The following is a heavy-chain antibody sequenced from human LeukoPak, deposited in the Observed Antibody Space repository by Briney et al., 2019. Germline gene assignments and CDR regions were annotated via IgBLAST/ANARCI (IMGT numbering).Heavy chain of an antibody. Sequence: SETLSHTCTVSGGSISSGGYYWSWIRQHPGKGLEWIGYIYYSGSTYYNPSLNSRVTISVDTSKNQFSLKLSSVTAADTAVYYCARSRGVPFAATAFDYWGQGTLVTVSS. CDR3: ARSRGVPFAATAFDY. J-gene: IGHJ4*02. D-gene: IGHD4-17*01. CDR1: GGSISSGGYY. CDR2: IYYSGST. V-gene: IGHV4-31*03.